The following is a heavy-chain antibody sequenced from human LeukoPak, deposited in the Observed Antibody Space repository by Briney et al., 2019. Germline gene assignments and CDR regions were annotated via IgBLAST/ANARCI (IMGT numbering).Heavy chain of an antibody. CDR3: ARLDDSSGYYYPTYYFDY. Sequence: SETLSLTCTVSGGSISSYYWGWIRQPPGKGLEWIGSIYYSGSTYYNPSLKSRVTISVDTSKNQFSLKLSSVTAADTAVYYCARLDDSSGYYYPTYYFDYWGQGTLVTVSS. D-gene: IGHD3-22*01. CDR2: IYYSGST. V-gene: IGHV4-39*01. J-gene: IGHJ4*02. CDR1: GGSISSYY.